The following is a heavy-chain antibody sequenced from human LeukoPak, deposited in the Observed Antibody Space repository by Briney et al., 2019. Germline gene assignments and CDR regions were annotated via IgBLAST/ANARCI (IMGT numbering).Heavy chain of an antibody. D-gene: IGHD1-26*01. CDR1: GFTFSTSG. J-gene: IGHJ4*02. V-gene: IGHV3-23*01. Sequence: GGSLRLSCEASGFTFSTSGMSWVRQAPGKGLEWVSAISGSGGSTYYADSVKGRVTISRDNSKNTLYLQVNSQRVEDTAVYYCAKDRLGAMMYFDFWGQGTLVTVSS. CDR2: ISGSGGST. CDR3: AKDRLGAMMYFDF.